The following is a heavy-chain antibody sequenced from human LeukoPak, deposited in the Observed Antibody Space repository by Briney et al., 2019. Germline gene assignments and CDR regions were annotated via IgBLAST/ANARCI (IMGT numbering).Heavy chain of an antibody. V-gene: IGHV4-34*01. CDR1: GGSFSGYY. CDR2: INHSGST. CDR3: ARPIWSRKHTSGAFDI. D-gene: IGHD3-10*01. J-gene: IGHJ3*02. Sequence: PSETLSLTCAVYGGSFSGYYWSWIRQPPGKGLEWIGEINHSGSTNYNPSLKSRVTISVDTSKNQFSLKLSSVTAAATAVYYCARPIWSRKHTSGAFDIWGQGTMVTVSS.